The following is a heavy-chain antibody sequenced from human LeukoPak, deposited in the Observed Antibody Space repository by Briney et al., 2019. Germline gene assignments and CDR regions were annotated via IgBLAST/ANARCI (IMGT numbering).Heavy chain of an antibody. CDR1: GFTFSSYS. V-gene: IGHV3-21*01. CDR2: ISSSSSYI. Sequence: GGSLRLSCAASGFTFSSYSMNWVRQAPGKGLEWVSSISSSSSYIYYADSVKGRFTISRDNAKNSLYLQMNSLRAEDTAVYYCARDSSSWRIFDYWGQGTLVTVSP. D-gene: IGHD6-13*01. J-gene: IGHJ4*02. CDR3: ARDSSSWRIFDY.